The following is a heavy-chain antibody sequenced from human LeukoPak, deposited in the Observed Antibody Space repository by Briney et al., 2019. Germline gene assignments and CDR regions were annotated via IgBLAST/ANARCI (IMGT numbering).Heavy chain of an antibody. CDR1: GYTFTGYY. J-gene: IGHJ6*03. CDR3: ARDRSYGYCSGGSCYSFYYYYYMDV. D-gene: IGHD2-15*01. Sequence: ASVKVSCKASGYTFTGYYMHWVRQAPGQGLEWMGIINPSGGSTSYAQKFQGRVTMTRDMSTSTVYMELSSLRSEDTAVYYCARDRSYGYCSGGSCYSFYYYYYMDVWGKGTTVTVSS. CDR2: INPSGGST. V-gene: IGHV1-46*01.